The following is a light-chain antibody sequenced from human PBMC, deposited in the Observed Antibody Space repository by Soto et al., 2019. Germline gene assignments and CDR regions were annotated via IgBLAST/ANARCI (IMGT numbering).Light chain of an antibody. Sequence: QSALTQPASVSGSLGQSITISCTGSTSDVGSSNYVSWYQQHPGEAPKLILYEVSHRPSGVSDRFSGSKSGNTASLTVSWLQAEDEADYYCSSYTIITTPFVFGSGTKLTVL. CDR3: SSYTIITTPFV. J-gene: IGLJ1*01. V-gene: IGLV2-14*01. CDR2: EVS. CDR1: TSDVGSSNY.